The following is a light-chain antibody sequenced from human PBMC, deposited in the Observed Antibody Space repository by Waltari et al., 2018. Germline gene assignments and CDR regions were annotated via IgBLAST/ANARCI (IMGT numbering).Light chain of an antibody. V-gene: IGKV1-39*01. CDR3: QQSYTAVYT. CDR2: GAS. Sequence: DIQMTQSPSSLSASVGDRVAITCRASQTISTYLHWYQQKPGKAPELLIYGASSLQSGVPSRFSGSGSGTDFTLTINSPQPEDFATYYCQQSYTAVYTFGPGTKVEIK. CDR1: QTISTY. J-gene: IGKJ3*01.